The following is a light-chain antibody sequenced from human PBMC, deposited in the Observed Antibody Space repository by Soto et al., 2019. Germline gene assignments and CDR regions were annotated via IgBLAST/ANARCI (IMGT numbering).Light chain of an antibody. Sequence: EIVMTQSPATLSVSPGERATLSCRASPSVSSNLAWYQQKPVQAPRLLIYSASTRATGITARFSGSGSGTEFTLTISSLQSEDFAVYYCQQYNNWPPWTFGQGTKVEIK. CDR3: QQYNNWPPWT. CDR1: PSVSSN. CDR2: SAS. V-gene: IGKV3-15*01. J-gene: IGKJ1*01.